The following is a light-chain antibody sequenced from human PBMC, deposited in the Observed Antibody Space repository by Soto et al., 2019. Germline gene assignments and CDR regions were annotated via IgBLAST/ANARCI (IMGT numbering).Light chain of an antibody. CDR1: SSDVGRYNY. J-gene: IGLJ1*01. V-gene: IGLV2-8*01. CDR2: EVT. Sequence: QSALTQPPSASGSPGQSVTISCTGASSDVGRYNYVSWYQQHPGKAPKLMISEVTKRPSGVPDRFSGSKSGNTASLTVSGLQGEDEADYYCSSYGGGNNFYVFGTGTRVTAL. CDR3: SSYGGGNNFYV.